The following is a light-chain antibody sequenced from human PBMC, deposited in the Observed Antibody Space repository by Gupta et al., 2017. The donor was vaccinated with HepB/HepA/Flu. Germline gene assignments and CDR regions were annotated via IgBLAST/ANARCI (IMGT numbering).Light chain of an antibody. CDR1: QSVLYSSNNKNY. J-gene: IGKJ3*01. CDR3: QQHYSAPFT. Sequence: DIVMTQSPDSLAVSLGERATINCKSSQSVLYSSNNKNYLTWFQQKPGQPPKLLIYWASTRESGVPDRFSGSGSETDFTLTISSLQPEDAAVYYCQQHYSAPFTFGPGTKVDIK. V-gene: IGKV4-1*01. CDR2: WAS.